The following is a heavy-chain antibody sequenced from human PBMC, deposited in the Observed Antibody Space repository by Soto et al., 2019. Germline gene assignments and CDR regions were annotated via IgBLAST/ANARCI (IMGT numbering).Heavy chain of an antibody. V-gene: IGHV3-21*01. J-gene: IGHJ3*02. CDR3: ARLIVVPAAMWAFDI. Sequence: EVQLVESGGGLVKPGGSLRLSCAASGFTFSNYSMNWVRQAPGKGLEWVSSISSSSSYIYYADSVKGRFTISRDNAKNSLYLQMNSLRAEDTAVYYCARLIVVPAAMWAFDIWGQGTMVTVSS. CDR1: GFTFSNYS. D-gene: IGHD2-2*01. CDR2: ISSSSSYI.